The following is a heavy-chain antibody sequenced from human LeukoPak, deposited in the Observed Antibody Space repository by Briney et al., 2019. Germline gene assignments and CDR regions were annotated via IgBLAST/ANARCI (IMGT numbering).Heavy chain of an antibody. D-gene: IGHD3-22*01. V-gene: IGHV1-2*02. CDR1: GYTFTGYY. Sequence: ASVKVSCKASGYTFTGYYMHWVRQAPGQGLEWMGWINPNSGGTNYAQKFQGRVTMTRDTSISTAYMELSRLRSDDTAVYYCARVPTMGSSGYPDYWGQGTLVTVSS. CDR3: ARVPTMGSSGYPDY. CDR2: INPNSGGT. J-gene: IGHJ4*02.